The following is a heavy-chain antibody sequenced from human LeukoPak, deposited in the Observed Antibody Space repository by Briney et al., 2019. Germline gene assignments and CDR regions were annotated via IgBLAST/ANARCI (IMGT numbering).Heavy chain of an antibody. J-gene: IGHJ3*02. V-gene: IGHV3-74*01. CDR3: AKTHRTYYYDSSGYNDAFDI. CDR1: GFTFSSYW. CDR2: ISNDGGNT. Sequence: GGSLRLSCAASGFTFSSYWMHWVRQAPGKGLVWVSRISNDGGNTSYADSVKGRFTISRDNSKNTLYLQMNSLRAEDTAVYYCAKTHRTYYYDSSGYNDAFDIWGQGTMVTVSS. D-gene: IGHD3-22*01.